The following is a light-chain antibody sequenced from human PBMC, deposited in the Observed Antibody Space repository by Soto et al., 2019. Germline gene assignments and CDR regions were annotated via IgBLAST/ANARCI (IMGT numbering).Light chain of an antibody. J-gene: IGKJ2*01. CDR3: HQYGSSLPLYT. CDR2: GAS. CDR1: QSVSSSY. V-gene: IGKV3-20*01. Sequence: EIVLTQSPGTLSLSPGERATLSCRASQSVSSSYLAWYQQKPGQAPRLLIYGASSRATGIPDRFSGSGSGTDFTLTISRLEPEDFAVYYCHQYGSSLPLYTFGQGTKLEIK.